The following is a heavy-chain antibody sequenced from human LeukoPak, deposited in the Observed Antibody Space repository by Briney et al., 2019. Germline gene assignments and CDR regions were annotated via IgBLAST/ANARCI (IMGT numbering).Heavy chain of an antibody. CDR3: ARAHYYDSSDYGGIEH. CDR2: INPSGGST. V-gene: IGHV1-46*01. D-gene: IGHD3-22*01. CDR1: GYTFTSYF. Sequence: ASVMVSCKASGYTFTSYFMHWVRQAPGQGLEWMGIINPSGGSTNYAQKFQGRVTMTRDTSTSTVYMELSSLRSEDPAVYYCARAHYYDSSDYGGIEHWGQGTLVTVSS. J-gene: IGHJ1*01.